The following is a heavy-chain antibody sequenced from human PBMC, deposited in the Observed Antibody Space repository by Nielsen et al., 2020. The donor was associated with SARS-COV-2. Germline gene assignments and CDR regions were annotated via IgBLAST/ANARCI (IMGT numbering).Heavy chain of an antibody. CDR3: AKDRGIGSGSYSFYYGMDV. D-gene: IGHD3-10*01. J-gene: IGHJ6*02. Sequence: SLKISCAASGFTFDDYAMHWVRQAPGKGLEWVSGISWNSGSIGYADSVKGRFTISRDNAKNSLYLQMNSLRAEDTALYYCAKDRGIGSGSYSFYYGMDVWGQGTTVTVSS. CDR2: ISWNSGSI. V-gene: IGHV3-9*01. CDR1: GFTFDDYA.